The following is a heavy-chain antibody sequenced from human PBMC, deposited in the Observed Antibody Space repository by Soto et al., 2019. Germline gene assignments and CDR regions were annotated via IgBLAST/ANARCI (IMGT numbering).Heavy chain of an antibody. Sequence: EVQLVESGGGLVQPGRSLGLSCAASGFTFDDYAMHWVRQAPGKGLEWVSGISWNSGSIGYADSVKGRFTISRDNAKNSLYLQMNSLRAEDTALYYCAKDFGQQLVYDAFDIWGQGTMVTVSS. CDR1: GFTFDDYA. V-gene: IGHV3-9*01. D-gene: IGHD6-13*01. CDR2: ISWNSGSI. CDR3: AKDFGQQLVYDAFDI. J-gene: IGHJ3*02.